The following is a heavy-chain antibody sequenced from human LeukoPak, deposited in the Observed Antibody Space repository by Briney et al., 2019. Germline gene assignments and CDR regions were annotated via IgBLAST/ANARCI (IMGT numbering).Heavy chain of an antibody. Sequence: PGGSLRLSCAASGFTFSTYAMHWVRQAPGKGLEWVALISYDGSNKYYADSVKGLFTISRDNSKNTLYLQMNSLTAEDTAVYFCARDETKRGYSYGTSPFDYWGQGTLVTVSS. CDR3: ARDETKRGYSYGTSPFDY. CDR1: GFTFSTYA. V-gene: IGHV3-30*04. CDR2: ISYDGSNK. D-gene: IGHD5-18*01. J-gene: IGHJ4*02.